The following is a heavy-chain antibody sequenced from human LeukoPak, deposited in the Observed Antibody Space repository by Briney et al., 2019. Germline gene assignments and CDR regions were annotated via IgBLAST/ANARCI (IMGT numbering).Heavy chain of an antibody. CDR1: GFTFDDYA. J-gene: IGHJ4*02. Sequence: GGSLRLSCAASGFTFDDYAMHWVRQAPGKGLEWVSGISWNSGSIGYADSVKGRFTISRDNAKNSLYLQMNSLRAEDTALYYCAKGEDDVVVAATALDYWGQGTLVTVSS. D-gene: IGHD2-15*01. V-gene: IGHV3-9*01. CDR2: ISWNSGSI. CDR3: AKGEDDVVVAATALDY.